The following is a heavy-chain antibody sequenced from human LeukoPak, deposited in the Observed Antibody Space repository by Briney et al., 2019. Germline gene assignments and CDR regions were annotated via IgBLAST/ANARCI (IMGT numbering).Heavy chain of an antibody. J-gene: IGHJ4*02. V-gene: IGHV1-24*01. D-gene: IGHD4-11*01. CDR1: GYTLTELS. CDR2: FDPEDGET. CDR3: ATGVRYDYSNYVHGY. Sequence: ASVKVSCKVSGYTLTELSMHWVRQAPGKGLEWMGGFDPEDGETIYAQKFQGRVTMTEDTSTDTAYMELSSLRSEDTAVYYCATGVRYDYSNYVHGYWGQGTLVTVSS.